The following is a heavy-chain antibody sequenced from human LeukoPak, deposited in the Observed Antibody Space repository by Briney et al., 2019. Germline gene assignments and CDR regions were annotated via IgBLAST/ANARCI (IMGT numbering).Heavy chain of an antibody. D-gene: IGHD3-10*01. CDR1: GGSFSGYY. Sequence: PSETLSLTCAVYGGSFSGYYWSWIRQPPGKGLEWIGEINHSGSTNYNPSLKSRVTISVDTSKNQFSLKLSSVTAADTAVYYCARGLGVSPYYYYGMDVWGQGTTVTVSS. CDR3: ARGLGVSPYYYYGMDV. J-gene: IGHJ6*02. CDR2: INHSGST. V-gene: IGHV4-34*01.